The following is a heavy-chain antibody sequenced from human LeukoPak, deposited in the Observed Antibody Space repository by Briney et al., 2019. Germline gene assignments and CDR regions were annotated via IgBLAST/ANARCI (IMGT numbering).Heavy chain of an antibody. V-gene: IGHV3-30-3*01. D-gene: IGHD1-26*01. CDR2: ISYGGSNK. J-gene: IGHJ4*02. Sequence: GRSLRLSCAASGFTFSSYAMHWDRQAPGKGLEWVAVISYGGSNKYYADSVKGRFTISRDNSKNTLYLQMNSLRAEDTAVYYCARDLGGATDYWGQGTLLTVSS. CDR3: ARDLGGATDY. CDR1: GFTFSSYA.